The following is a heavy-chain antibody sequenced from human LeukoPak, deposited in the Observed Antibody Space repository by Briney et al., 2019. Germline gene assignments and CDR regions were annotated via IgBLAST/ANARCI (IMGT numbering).Heavy chain of an antibody. CDR2: IYYSGST. CDR3: ARRRIAARPYGMDV. Sequence: SETLSLTCTVSGGSISSYYWSWIRQPPGKGQEWIGYIYYSGSTNYNPSLKSRVTISVDTSKNQFSLKLSSVTAADTAVYYCARRRIAARPYGMDVWGQGTTVTVSS. D-gene: IGHD6-6*01. CDR1: GGSISSYY. V-gene: IGHV4-59*08. J-gene: IGHJ6*02.